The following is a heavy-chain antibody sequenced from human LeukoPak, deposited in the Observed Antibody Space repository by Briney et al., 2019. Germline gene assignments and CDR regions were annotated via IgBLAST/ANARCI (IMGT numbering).Heavy chain of an antibody. CDR2: IRYDASNK. Sequence: GGSLRLSCAASGFTFEDYGMHWVRQAPGKGLEWVAFIRYDASNKYYADSVKGRFTISRDNSKNTLYLQMSSLRAEDTAVYYCAKDQIPIVVVVAGGSLSLDYWGQGTLVTVSS. J-gene: IGHJ4*02. V-gene: IGHV3-30*02. D-gene: IGHD2-15*01. CDR1: GFTFEDYG. CDR3: AKDQIPIVVVVAGGSLSLDY.